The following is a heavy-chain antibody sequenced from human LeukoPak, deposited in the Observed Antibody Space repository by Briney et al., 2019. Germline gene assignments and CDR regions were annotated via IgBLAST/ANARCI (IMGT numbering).Heavy chain of an antibody. CDR1: GYTFTGYY. J-gene: IGHJ6*02. D-gene: IGHD3-22*01. V-gene: IGHV1-2*02. CDR3: ARSRYYDSSGYYSHYYYGMDV. Sequence: ASVKVSCKASGYTFTGYYMHWVRQAPGQGLEWMGWINPNSGGTNYAQKFQGRVTMTRDTSISTAYMGLSRLRSDDTAVYYCARSRYYDSSGYYSHYYYGMDVWGQGTTVTVSS. CDR2: INPNSGGT.